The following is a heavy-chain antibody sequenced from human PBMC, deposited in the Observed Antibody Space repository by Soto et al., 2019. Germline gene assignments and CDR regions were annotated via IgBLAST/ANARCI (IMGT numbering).Heavy chain of an antibody. CDR1: GGSISSSSYY. Sequence: PSETLSLTCTVSGGSISSSSYYWGWIRQPPGKGLEWIGSIYYSGSTYYNPSLKSRVTMTRDTSISTAYMELSRLRSDDTAVYYCARMWFVAARYYYGMDVWGQGTTVTVSS. D-gene: IGHD6-19*01. CDR2: IYYSGST. CDR3: ARMWFVAARYYYGMDV. J-gene: IGHJ6*02. V-gene: IGHV4-39*01.